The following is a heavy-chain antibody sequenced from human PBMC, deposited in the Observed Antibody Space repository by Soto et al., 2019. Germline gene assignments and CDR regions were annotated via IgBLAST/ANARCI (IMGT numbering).Heavy chain of an antibody. CDR3: ARSYSRPHLASNYYYYGMDV. Sequence: GGSLRLSCAASGFTFSSYWMHWVRQAPGKGLVWVSRINSDGSSTSYADSVKGRFTISRDNAKNTLYLQMNSLRAEDTAVYYCARSYSRPHLASNYYYYGMDVWGQGTTVTVSS. CDR1: GFTFSSYW. J-gene: IGHJ6*02. V-gene: IGHV3-74*01. CDR2: INSDGSST. D-gene: IGHD6-13*01.